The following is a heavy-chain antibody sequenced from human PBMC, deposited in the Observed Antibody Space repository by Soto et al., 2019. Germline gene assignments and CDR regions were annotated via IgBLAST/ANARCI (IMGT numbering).Heavy chain of an antibody. CDR2: TRNKADSYTT. Sequence: EVQLVESGGGLVQPGGSLRLSCAASGFTFSDHYMDWVRQAPGKGLQWVRRTRNKADSYTTEYAASVKGRFTISRDDSKNSLYLQMNSLKTEDTAVYYCATGVVGAADYWGQGTLVTVSS. CDR1: GFTFSDHY. D-gene: IGHD1-26*01. V-gene: IGHV3-72*01. J-gene: IGHJ4*02. CDR3: ATGVVGAADY.